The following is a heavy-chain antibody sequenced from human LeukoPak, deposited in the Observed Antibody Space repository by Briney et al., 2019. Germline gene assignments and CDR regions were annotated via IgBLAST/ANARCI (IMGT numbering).Heavy chain of an antibody. D-gene: IGHD2-15*01. CDR3: AREYCSGGSCYWFGP. CDR2: IWYDGSNK. J-gene: IGHJ5*02. CDR1: GFTFSSYG. Sequence: PGGSLRLSCAASGFTFSSYGMHWVRQAPGKGLEWVAVIWYDGSNKYYADSVKGRFTISRDNSKNTLYLQMNSLRAEDTAVYYCAREYCSGGSCYWFGPWGQGTLVTVSS. V-gene: IGHV3-33*01.